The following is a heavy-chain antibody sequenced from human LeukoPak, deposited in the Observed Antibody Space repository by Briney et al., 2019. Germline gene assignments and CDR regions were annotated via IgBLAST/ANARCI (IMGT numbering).Heavy chain of an antibody. Sequence: NPSETLSLTCAVYGGSFSGYYWSWIRQPPGKGLEWIGEINHSGSTNYNPSLKSRVTISVDTSKNQFSLKLSSVTAADTAVYYCARGGHYARFDYWGQGTLVTVSS. D-gene: IGHD3-16*01. CDR2: INHSGST. V-gene: IGHV4-34*01. J-gene: IGHJ4*02. CDR3: ARGGHYARFDY. CDR1: GGSFSGYY.